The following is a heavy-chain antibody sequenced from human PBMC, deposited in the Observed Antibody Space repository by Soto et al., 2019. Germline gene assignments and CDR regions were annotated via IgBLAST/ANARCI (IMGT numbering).Heavy chain of an antibody. D-gene: IGHD4-17*01. CDR2: IKSDGSDT. CDR3: VRVAYGDLGG. Sequence: VQLVESGGGLVQPGGSLRLSCAASGFTFSSYWMHWVRQAPGKGLVWVSRIKSDGSDTSYADSVKGRFTISRDNAKNTLYLQMSSLRAEATAVYYCVRVAYGDLGGWGQGTLVTVSS. J-gene: IGHJ4*02. CDR1: GFTFSSYW. V-gene: IGHV3-74*01.